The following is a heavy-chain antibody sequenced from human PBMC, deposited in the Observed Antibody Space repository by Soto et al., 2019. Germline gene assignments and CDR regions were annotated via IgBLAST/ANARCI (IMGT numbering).Heavy chain of an antibody. D-gene: IGHD2-8*01. CDR2: IWYDGSNK. V-gene: IGHV3-33*01. Sequence: GGSLRLSCAASGFTFSSYGMHWVRQAPGKGLEWVAVIWYDGSNKYYADSVKGRFTISRDNSKNTLYLQMNSLRAEDTAVYYCARGYCTNGVCYKGLTDAFDIWGQGTMVTVSS. CDR1: GFTFSSYG. J-gene: IGHJ3*02. CDR3: ARGYCTNGVCYKGLTDAFDI.